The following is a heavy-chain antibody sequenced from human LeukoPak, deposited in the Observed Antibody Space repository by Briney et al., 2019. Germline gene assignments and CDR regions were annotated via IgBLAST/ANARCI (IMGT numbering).Heavy chain of an antibody. V-gene: IGHV4-38-2*02. D-gene: IGHD2-2*01. CDR2: IYHSGST. CDR3: AREGPFRCCSSTSCP. Sequence: SETLSLTCTVSGYSISSGYYWGWIRQPPGKGQEWIGSIYHSGSTYYNPSLKSRVTISVDTSKNQFSLKLSSVTAADTAVYYCAREGPFRCCSSTSCPWGQGTLVTVSS. CDR1: GYSISSGYY. J-gene: IGHJ5*02.